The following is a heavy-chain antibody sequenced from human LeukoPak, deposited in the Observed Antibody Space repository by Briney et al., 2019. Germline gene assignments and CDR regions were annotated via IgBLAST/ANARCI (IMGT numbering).Heavy chain of an antibody. CDR1: GGSISSGGYS. CDR2: IYHSGST. CDR3: ARGPDYYGSGSPGTD. Sequence: RSQTLSLTCAVSGGSISSGGYSWSWIRQPPGKGLEWIGYIYHSGSTYYNPSLKSRVTISVDRSKNQFSLKLSSVTAADTAVYYCARGPDYYGSGSPGTDWGQGTLVTVSS. J-gene: IGHJ4*02. D-gene: IGHD3-10*01. V-gene: IGHV4-30-2*01.